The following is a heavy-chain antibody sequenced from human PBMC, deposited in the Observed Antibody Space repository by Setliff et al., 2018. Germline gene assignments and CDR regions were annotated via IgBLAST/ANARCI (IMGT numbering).Heavy chain of an antibody. CDR1: GYTFTSYY. CDR3: ARGATMVRGVIIYYYYYGMDV. CDR2: ISPSGGST. D-gene: IGHD3-10*01. Sequence: ASVKVSCKASGYTFTSYYMHWVRQAPGQGLEWMGIISPSGGSTSYAQKFQGRVTMTRDTSTSTVYMELSSLRSEDTAVYYCARGATMVRGVIIYYYYYGMDVWGQGTTVTVSS. J-gene: IGHJ6*02. V-gene: IGHV1-46*01.